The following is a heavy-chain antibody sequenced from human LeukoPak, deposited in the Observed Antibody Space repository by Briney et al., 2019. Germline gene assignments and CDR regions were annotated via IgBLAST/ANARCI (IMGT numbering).Heavy chain of an antibody. J-gene: IGHJ4*02. CDR3: ARLPHYYGSGSYPYFDY. V-gene: IGHV4-59*08. Sequence: SETLSLTCTVSGDSISSYYCSWIRQPPGKGLEWIGYIYYSGSTSYNPSLKSRVTISLDTSNNQFSLKLSSVTAADTAVYYCARLPHYYGSGSYPYFDYWGQGTLVTVSS. CDR1: GDSISSYY. CDR2: IYYSGST. D-gene: IGHD3-10*01.